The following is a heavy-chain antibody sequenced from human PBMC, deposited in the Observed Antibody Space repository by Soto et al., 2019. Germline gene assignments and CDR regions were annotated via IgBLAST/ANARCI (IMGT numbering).Heavy chain of an antibody. CDR2: IDGSGGST. V-gene: IGHV3-23*01. Sequence: GGSLRLSCAASAFSFSTYAMSWVRQAPGKGLEWVSGIDGSGGSTFYADSVKGRFTISRDNSKNTLYLQMNSLRAEDTAVYFCEKEASGWFNWFDTWGQGSLVTVSS. CDR1: AFSFSTYA. D-gene: IGHD6-19*01. CDR3: EKEASGWFNWFDT. J-gene: IGHJ5*02.